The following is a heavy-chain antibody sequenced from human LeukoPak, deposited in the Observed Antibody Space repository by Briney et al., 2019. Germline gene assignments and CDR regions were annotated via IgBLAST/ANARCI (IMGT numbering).Heavy chain of an antibody. J-gene: IGHJ4*02. V-gene: IGHV1-2*02. CDR3: ASTRGTIVGATAFDF. Sequence: ASVKVSCKAFGYTFNGYYLHWVRQAPGQGLEWMGWINAIRGGTTSAQDFQGRVTMTRDTSISTAYMELSSLRSDDTALYYCASTRGTIVGATAFDFWGQGTLVTVSS. CDR1: GYTFNGYY. D-gene: IGHD1-26*01. CDR2: INAIRGGT.